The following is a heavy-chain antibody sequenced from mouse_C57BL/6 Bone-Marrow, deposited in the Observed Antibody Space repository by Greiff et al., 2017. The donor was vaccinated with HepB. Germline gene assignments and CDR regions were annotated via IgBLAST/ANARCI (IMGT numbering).Heavy chain of an antibody. CDR2: IGPGSGST. D-gene: IGHD1-1*01. J-gene: IGHJ4*01. CDR3: ARKAYYYGSSYDAMDY. CDR1: GYTFTDYY. V-gene: IGHV1-77*01. Sequence: QVHVKQSGAELVKPGASVKISCKASGYTFTDYYINWVKQRPGQGLEWIGKIGPGSGSTYYNEKFKGKATLTADKSSSTAYMQLSSLTSEDSAVYFCARKAYYYGSSYDAMDYWGQGTSVTVSS.